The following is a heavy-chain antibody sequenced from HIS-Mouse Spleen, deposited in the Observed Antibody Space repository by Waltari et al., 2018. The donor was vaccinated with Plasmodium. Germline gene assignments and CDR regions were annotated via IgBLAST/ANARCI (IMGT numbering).Heavy chain of an antibody. CDR2: ISPIIGIA. CDR3: ARVGIAAAGWYFDL. CDR1: GGTFSSYA. Sequence: QVQLVQSGAEVKKPGSSVKVSCKASGGTFSSYAISWVRQAPGQGLEWMGRISPIIGIANYAQKFQGRVTITADKSTSTAYMERSSLRSEDTAVYYCARVGIAAAGWYFDLWGRGTLVTVSS. V-gene: IGHV1-69*04. D-gene: IGHD6-13*01. J-gene: IGHJ2*01.